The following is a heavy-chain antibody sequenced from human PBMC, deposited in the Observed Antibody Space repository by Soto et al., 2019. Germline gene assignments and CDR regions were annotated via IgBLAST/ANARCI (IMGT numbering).Heavy chain of an antibody. Sequence: QVQLVQSGAEVKKPGASVKVSCKASGYTFPSYGISLVRQAPGQGLEWMGWISAYNGNTNYAQKLQGRVTMTTDTSTSTAYMELRSLRSDDTAVYYCARGIAAAGTFNWFDPWGQGTLVTVSS. CDR2: ISAYNGNT. CDR3: ARGIAAAGTFNWFDP. J-gene: IGHJ5*02. CDR1: GYTFPSYG. D-gene: IGHD6-13*01. V-gene: IGHV1-18*04.